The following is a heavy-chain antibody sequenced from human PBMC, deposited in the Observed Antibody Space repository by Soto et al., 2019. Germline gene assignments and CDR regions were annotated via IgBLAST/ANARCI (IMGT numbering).Heavy chain of an antibody. V-gene: IGHV1-2*04. D-gene: IGHD2-2*01. J-gene: IGHJ4*02. CDR1: GYTLTRDY. CDR3: ATSTSDIVVVPAAMAY. CDR2: INPNSART. Sequence: GSVKVSCKASGYTLTRDYMHWGRQAPGLGLEWMGWINPNSARTNYAQKFQGWVTMTRDTSISTAYMELSRLRSDDTAVYYCATSTSDIVVVPAAMAYWGQGTLVTVSS.